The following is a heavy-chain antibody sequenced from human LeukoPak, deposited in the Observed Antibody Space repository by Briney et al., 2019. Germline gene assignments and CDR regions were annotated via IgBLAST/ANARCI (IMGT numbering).Heavy chain of an antibody. D-gene: IGHD6-13*01. CDR3: AKDSCSSSWYTPNFDY. CDR1: GFTFDDYA. V-gene: IGHV3-9*01. J-gene: IGHJ4*02. CDR2: ISWNSGSI. Sequence: GGSLRLSCAASGFTFDDYAMHWVRQAPGKGLEWVSGISWNSGSIGYADSVKGRFTISRDNAKNSLYLQMNSLRAEDTALYYCAKDSCSSSWYTPNFDYWGQGTLVTVSS.